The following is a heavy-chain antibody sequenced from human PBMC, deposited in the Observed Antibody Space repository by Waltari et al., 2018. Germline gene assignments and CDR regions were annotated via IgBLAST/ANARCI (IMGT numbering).Heavy chain of an antibody. CDR2: IIPILGIA. CDR3: ARVDTDFDY. D-gene: IGHD5-18*01. CDR1: GGPFTSYT. V-gene: IGHV1-69*02. Sequence: QVQLVQSGAGVKRPGSWGRVSCRASGGPFTSYTIGGVRQAPGQGLEWMGRIIPILGIANYAQKFQGRVTITADKSTSTAYMELSSLRSEDTAVYYCARVDTDFDYWGQGTLVTVSS. J-gene: IGHJ4*02.